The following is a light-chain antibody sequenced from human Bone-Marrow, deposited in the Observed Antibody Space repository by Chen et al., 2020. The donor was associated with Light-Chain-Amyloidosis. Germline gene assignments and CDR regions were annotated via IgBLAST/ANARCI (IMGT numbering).Light chain of an antibody. CDR2: DDS. CDR3: QVWDRSSDRPV. V-gene: IGLV3-21*02. J-gene: IGLJ3*02. Sequence: SYVLTQPSSVSVPPGQTATIARGGNNIGSTSVHWYQQTPGQAPLLFVYDDSDRPSGIPERLSGSNSGNTATLTISRVEAGDEADYYCQVWDRSSDRPVFGGGTKLTVL. CDR1: NIGSTS.